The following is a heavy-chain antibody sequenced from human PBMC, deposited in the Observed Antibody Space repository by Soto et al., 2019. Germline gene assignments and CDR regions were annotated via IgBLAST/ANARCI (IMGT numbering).Heavy chain of an antibody. CDR1: GYTFTSYG. CDR3: ASRDCSGGSCYGPYDY. D-gene: IGHD2-15*01. V-gene: IGHV1-18*01. CDR2: ISAYNGNT. Sequence: QVPLVQSGAEVKKPGASVKVSCKASGYTFTSYGISWVRQAPGQGLEWMGWISAYNGNTNYAQKLQGRVTMTTDTSTSTAYMELRSLRSDDTAVYYCASRDCSGGSCYGPYDYWGQGTLVTVSS. J-gene: IGHJ4*02.